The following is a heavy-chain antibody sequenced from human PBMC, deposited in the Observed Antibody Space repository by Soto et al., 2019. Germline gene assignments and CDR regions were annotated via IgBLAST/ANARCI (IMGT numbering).Heavy chain of an antibody. J-gene: IGHJ4*02. CDR2: IYTSGST. CDR3: ATQRGGYSSSLNYFDY. D-gene: IGHD6-13*01. CDR1: GGSISSYY. V-gene: IGHV4-4*07. Sequence: LSETLSLTCTVSGGSISSYYWSWIRQPAGKGLEWIGRIYTSGSTNYNPSLKSRVTMSVDTSKNQFSLKLSSVTAADTAVYYCATQRGGYSSSLNYFDYWGQGTLVTVSS.